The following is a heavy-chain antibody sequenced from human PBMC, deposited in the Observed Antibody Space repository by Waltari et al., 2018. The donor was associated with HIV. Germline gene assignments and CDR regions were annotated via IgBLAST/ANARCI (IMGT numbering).Heavy chain of an antibody. Sequence: QVQLQESGPGLVKPSQTLSLTCTVSGGSISRGSYYWSWIRQPAGKGLEWIGRIYTSGSTNYNPSLKSRVTISVDTSKNQFSLKLSSVTAADTAVYYCARAGDGYIQFDYWGQGTLVTVSS. V-gene: IGHV4-61*02. D-gene: IGHD5-12*01. CDR1: GGSISRGSYY. J-gene: IGHJ4*02. CDR3: ARAGDGYIQFDY. CDR2: IYTSGST.